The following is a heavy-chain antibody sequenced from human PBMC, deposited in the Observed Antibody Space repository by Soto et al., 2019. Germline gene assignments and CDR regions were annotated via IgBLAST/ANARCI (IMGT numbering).Heavy chain of an antibody. CDR3: VREVRRDFDY. J-gene: IGHJ4*02. V-gene: IGHV3-23*01. CDR2: ISGGGGIT. Sequence: GGSLRLSCAASGFTFSGFAMNWVRQAPGKGLEWVSTISGGGGITYYAGSMKGRFTISRDNSKNTMYLQMNSLRAEDTAVYYCVREVRRDFDYWGQGTPVTVSS. CDR1: GFTFSGFA. D-gene: IGHD3-10*01.